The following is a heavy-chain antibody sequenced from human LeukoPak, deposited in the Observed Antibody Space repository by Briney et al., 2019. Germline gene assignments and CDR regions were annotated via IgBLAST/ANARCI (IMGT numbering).Heavy chain of an antibody. Sequence: GGSLRLSCAAAGFTFNNYWMHWVRQAPGKGRGWVARTNTHVTIANYAASVKGRFIISRDNANNTLKLQVTGLRDEDTGVYYALAGYYYYYMDVCGKGTTVTVSS. D-gene: IGHD6-13*01. CDR1: GFTFNNYW. J-gene: IGHJ6*03. CDR3: LAGYYYYYMDV. V-gene: IGHV3-74*01. CDR2: TNTHVTIA.